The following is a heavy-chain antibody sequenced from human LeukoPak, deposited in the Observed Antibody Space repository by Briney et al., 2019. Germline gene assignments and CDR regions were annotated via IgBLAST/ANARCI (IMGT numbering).Heavy chain of an antibody. CDR1: GFTFSSYA. D-gene: IGHD1-26*01. CDR3: AKDFSTSGSFYDY. J-gene: IGHJ4*02. CDR2: ISGSGGST. V-gene: IGHV3-23*01. Sequence: GGSLRLSCAASGFTFSSYAMSWVRQAPGKGLEWVSAISGSGGSTYYADSVKGRFTISRDNAKNSLYLQMNSLRPEDTALYYCAKDFSTSGSFYDYWGQGTLVTVSS.